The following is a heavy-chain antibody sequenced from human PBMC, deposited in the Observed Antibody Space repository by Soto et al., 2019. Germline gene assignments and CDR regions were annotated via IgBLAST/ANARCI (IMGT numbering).Heavy chain of an antibody. CDR2: IKSKTDGGTT. V-gene: IGHV3-15*07. D-gene: IGHD3-22*01. CDR3: TTDSYSTIIIVRFDY. Sequence: GVSQRLSCAAAGFNFIDAWINWVRKATGKGLEWVGRIKSKTDGGTTDYAEPVKGRFAISRDDSNNMVYLQMNSLKIEDTAVYYCTTDSYSTIIIVRFDYWGHGTLVTVSS. J-gene: IGHJ4*01. CDR1: GFNFIDAW.